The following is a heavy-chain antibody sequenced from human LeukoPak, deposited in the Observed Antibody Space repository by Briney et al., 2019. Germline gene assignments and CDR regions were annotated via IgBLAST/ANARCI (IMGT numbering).Heavy chain of an antibody. J-gene: IGHJ6*02. CDR2: ISYDGSNK. D-gene: IGHD6-6*01. CDR1: GFTFSSYA. Sequence: PGRSLRLSCAASGFTFSSYAMHWVRQAPGKGLEWVAVISYDGSNKYYADSVKGRFTISRDNSKNTLYLQMNSLRAEDTAVYYCAKDSSSSNYYFGMDVWGQGTAVTVSS. CDR3: AKDSSSSNYYFGMDV. V-gene: IGHV3-30-3*01.